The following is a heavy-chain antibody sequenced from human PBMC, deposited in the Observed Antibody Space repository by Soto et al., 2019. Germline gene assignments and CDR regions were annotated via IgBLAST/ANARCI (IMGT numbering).Heavy chain of an antibody. J-gene: IGHJ6*03. CDR3: AKGPISEYQMPTQYFYMDV. V-gene: IGHV3-23*01. D-gene: IGHD2-2*01. Sequence: EVQLLESGGGLVQPGGSLRLSCAASGFTFSSYAMSWVRQAPGEGLEWVSGISGSGDRTYYGDSVKGRFTISRDNSKNTLFLQMHSLRADDTAVYFCAKGPISEYQMPTQYFYMDVWGKGATVTVSS. CDR1: GFTFSSYA. CDR2: ISGSGDRT.